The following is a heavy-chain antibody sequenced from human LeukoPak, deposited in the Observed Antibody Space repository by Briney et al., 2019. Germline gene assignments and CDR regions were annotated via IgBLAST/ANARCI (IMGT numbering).Heavy chain of an antibody. V-gene: IGHV3-23*01. CDR2: ISGSGGST. D-gene: IGHD6-6*01. Sequence: GGSLRLSCAASGFTVSSNYMSWVRQAPGKGLEWVSAISGSGGSTYYADSVKGRFTISRDNSKNTLYLQMNSLRAEDTAVYYCAKSNQRHSSSSGAFDIWGQGTMVTVSS. J-gene: IGHJ3*02. CDR3: AKSNQRHSSSSGAFDI. CDR1: GFTVSSNY.